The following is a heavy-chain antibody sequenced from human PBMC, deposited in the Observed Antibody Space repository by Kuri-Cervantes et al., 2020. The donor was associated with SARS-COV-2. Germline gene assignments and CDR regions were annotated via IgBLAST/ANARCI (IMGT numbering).Heavy chain of an antibody. Sequence: GSLRLSCAVYGGSFSGYYWSWVRQPPGKGLEWIGEINHSGSTNYHPSLKSRVTITVGKSTNQFSLKLSSVTPADNAVYYCAIGRRGVPATVFDYWGQGTLVTVSS. CDR3: AIGRRGVPATVFDY. V-gene: IGHV4-34*01. CDR2: INHSGST. D-gene: IGHD2-2*01. CDR1: GGSFSGYY. J-gene: IGHJ4*02.